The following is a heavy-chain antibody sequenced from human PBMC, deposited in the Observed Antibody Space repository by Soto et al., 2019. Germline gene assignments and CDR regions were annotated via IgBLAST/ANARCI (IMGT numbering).Heavy chain of an antibody. V-gene: IGHV4-59*01. CDR3: ARGVGSSPPRY. Sequence: SETLSLTCTVSGGSISVYYWSWIRQPPGQALEWIGYIYDSGSPYYNPSLRSRVIISADTSKNQISLKLTSATAADTAVYYCARGVGSSPPRYWGRGTLVTVSS. CDR1: GGSISVYY. CDR2: IYDSGSP. J-gene: IGHJ4*02. D-gene: IGHD1-26*01.